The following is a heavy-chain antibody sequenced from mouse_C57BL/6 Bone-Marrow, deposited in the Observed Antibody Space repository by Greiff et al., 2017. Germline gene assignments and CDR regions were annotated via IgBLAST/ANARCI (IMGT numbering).Heavy chain of an antibody. CDR1: GFTFSDFY. CDR2: SRNKANDYTT. CDR3: ARDASRGDYAMDY. Sequence: EVQVVESGGGLVQSGRSLRLSCATSGFTFSDFYMEWVRQAPGKGLEWIAASRNKANDYTTEYSASVKGRFIVSRDTSQSILYLQMNALRAEDTAIYYWARDASRGDYAMDYWGQGTSVTVSS. J-gene: IGHJ4*01. V-gene: IGHV7-1*01.